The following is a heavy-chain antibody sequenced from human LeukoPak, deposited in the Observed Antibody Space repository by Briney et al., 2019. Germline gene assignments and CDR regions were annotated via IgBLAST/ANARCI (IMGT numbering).Heavy chain of an antibody. V-gene: IGHV1-69*13. CDR2: IIPIFGTA. CDR3: ARVRGTYYYDSSGYYYGYYGMDV. Sequence: ASVKVSCKASGGTFSSYAISWARQAPGQGLEWMGGIIPIFGTANYAQKFQGRVTITADESTSTAYMELSSLRSEDTAVYYCARVRGTYYYDSSGYYYGYYGMDVWGQGTTVTVSS. D-gene: IGHD3-22*01. CDR1: GGTFSSYA. J-gene: IGHJ6*02.